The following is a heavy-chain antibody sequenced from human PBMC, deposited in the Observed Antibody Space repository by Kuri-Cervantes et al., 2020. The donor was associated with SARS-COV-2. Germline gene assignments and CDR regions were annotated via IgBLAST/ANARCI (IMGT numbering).Heavy chain of an antibody. J-gene: IGHJ4*02. CDR2: ISSSGSTI. CDR1: GFTFSDYY. Sequence: GGSLRLSCAASGFTFSDYYMSWIRQAPGKGLEWVSYISSSGSTIYYADSVKGPFTISRDNAKNSLYLQMNSLRAEDTAVYYCARPPPYDSSGYYYVDYWGQGTLVTVSS. V-gene: IGHV3-11*04. CDR3: ARPPPYDSSGYYYVDY. D-gene: IGHD3-22*01.